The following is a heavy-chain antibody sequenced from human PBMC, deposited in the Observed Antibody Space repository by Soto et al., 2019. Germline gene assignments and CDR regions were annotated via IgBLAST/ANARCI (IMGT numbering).Heavy chain of an antibody. CDR3: ARIPYSGYDPRSDYFDY. CDR1: GGSFSGYY. D-gene: IGHD5-12*01. V-gene: IGHV4-34*01. J-gene: IGHJ4*02. Sequence: SETLSLTCAVYGGSFSGYYWSWIRQPPGKGLEWIGEINHSGSTNYNLSLKSRVTISVDTSKNQFSLKLSSVTAADTAVYYCARIPYSGYDPRSDYFDYWGQGTLVTVSS. CDR2: INHSGST.